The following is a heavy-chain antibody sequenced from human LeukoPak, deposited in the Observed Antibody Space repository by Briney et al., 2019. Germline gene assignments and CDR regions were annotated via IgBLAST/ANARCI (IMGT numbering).Heavy chain of an antibody. J-gene: IGHJ4*02. CDR3: ARVASGSYYYPFDY. CDR2: IYSGGST. Sequence: GGSLILSCAASGFTVSSNYMSWVRQAPGKGLEWVSVIYSGGSTYYADSVKGRFTISRDNSKNTLYLQMNSLRAEDTAVYYCARVASGSYYYPFDYWGQGTLVTVSS. V-gene: IGHV3-53*01. CDR1: GFTVSSNY. D-gene: IGHD1-26*01.